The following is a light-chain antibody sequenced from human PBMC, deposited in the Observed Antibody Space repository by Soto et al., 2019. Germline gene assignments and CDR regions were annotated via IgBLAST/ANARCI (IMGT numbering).Light chain of an antibody. Sequence: QSALTQPASVSGSPGQSITISCTGTSSDVGGYNYVSWYQQHTGKAPKLMIYDVSNRPSGVSNRFSGSKSVNTASLTISGLQAEDEADYYCCSYTSSQGVVFGGGTKLTVL. J-gene: IGLJ2*01. CDR1: SSDVGGYNY. CDR3: CSYTSSQGVV. V-gene: IGLV2-14*01. CDR2: DVS.